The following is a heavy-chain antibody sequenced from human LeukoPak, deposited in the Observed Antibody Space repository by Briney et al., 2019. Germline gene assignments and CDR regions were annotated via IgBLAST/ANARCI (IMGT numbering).Heavy chain of an antibody. J-gene: IGHJ4*02. D-gene: IGHD4-17*01. CDR3: ARDRPRSYGDYIPGDY. V-gene: IGHV1-69*04. CDR1: GGTFSSYA. CDR2: IIPILGIA. Sequence: SVKVSCKASGGTFSSYAISWVRQAPGQGLEWMGRIIPILGIANYAQKFQGRVTITADKSTSTAYMELSSLRSEDTAVYYCARDRPRSYGDYIPGDYWGQGTLVTVSS.